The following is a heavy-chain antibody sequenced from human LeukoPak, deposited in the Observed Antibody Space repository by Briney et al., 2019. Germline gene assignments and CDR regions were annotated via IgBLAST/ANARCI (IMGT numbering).Heavy chain of an antibody. D-gene: IGHD3-9*01. CDR2: IIPIFGTA. J-gene: IGHJ5*02. CDR1: GGTFSSYA. CDR3: ARGYFDPNWFDP. Sequence: GASVKVSCKASGGTFSSYAISWVRQAPGQGLEWMGGIIPIFGTANYAQKFQGRVTITTDESTSTAYMDLSSLRSEDTAVYYCARGYFDPNWFDPWGQGTLVTVSS. V-gene: IGHV1-69*05.